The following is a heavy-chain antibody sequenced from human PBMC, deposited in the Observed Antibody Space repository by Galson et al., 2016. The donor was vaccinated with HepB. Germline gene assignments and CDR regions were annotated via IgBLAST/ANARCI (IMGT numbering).Heavy chain of an antibody. CDR2: VSTYTGHT. V-gene: IGHV1-18*01. CDR1: GYTFSSYS. J-gene: IGHJ4*02. Sequence: SVKVSCKASGYTFSSYSINWVRQAPGQGLEWIGWVSTYTGHTDYAHSLQGRLTVTTDTSTSTAYMELRNLRSDDTAVYFCARIGSTGTSSNWGQGTLITVSS. D-gene: IGHD1-1*01. CDR3: ARIGSTGTSSN.